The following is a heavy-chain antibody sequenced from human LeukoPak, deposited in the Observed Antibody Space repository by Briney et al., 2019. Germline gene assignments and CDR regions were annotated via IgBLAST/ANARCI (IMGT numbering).Heavy chain of an antibody. CDR1: GGSISSTNW. CDR2: INHSGST. V-gene: IGHV4-4*02. CDR3: ARHLRWRGLDP. Sequence: PSETLSLTCAVSGGSISSTNWWSWVRQPPGKGLEWIGEINHSGSTNYNPSLKSRVTISVDTSKNQFSLKLSSVTAADTAVYYCARHLRWRGLDPWGQGTLVTVSS. J-gene: IGHJ5*02. D-gene: IGHD1-26*01.